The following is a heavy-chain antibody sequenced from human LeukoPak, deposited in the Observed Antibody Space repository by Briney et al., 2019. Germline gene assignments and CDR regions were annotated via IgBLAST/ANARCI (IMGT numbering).Heavy chain of an antibody. Sequence: SETLSLTCTVSGGSIRSSYYYWGWIRQPPGKGLEWIGSIYYSGSTYNNPSLKSRVTISVDTSKNQFSLKLSSVTAADTAVYYCARHGGNYPGDYFDYWGQGTLVTVSS. CDR3: ARHGGNYPGDYFDY. J-gene: IGHJ4*02. CDR2: IYYSGST. CDR1: GGSIRSSYYY. D-gene: IGHD1-26*01. V-gene: IGHV4-39*01.